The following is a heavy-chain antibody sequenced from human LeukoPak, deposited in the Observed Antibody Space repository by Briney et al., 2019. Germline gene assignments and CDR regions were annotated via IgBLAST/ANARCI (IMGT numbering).Heavy chain of an antibody. D-gene: IGHD2-21*02. CDR2: ISGGSSDI. CDR1: GFNFNVYS. Sequence: GGSLRLSCAASGFNFNVYSMSWVRQAPGKGLEWVSSISGGSSDIYYADSLKGRFTISRDNAKNSLYLQMNSLRADDTAVYYCARGDVWLLWGQGTLVTVSS. J-gene: IGHJ4*02. V-gene: IGHV3-21*01. CDR3: ARGDVWLL.